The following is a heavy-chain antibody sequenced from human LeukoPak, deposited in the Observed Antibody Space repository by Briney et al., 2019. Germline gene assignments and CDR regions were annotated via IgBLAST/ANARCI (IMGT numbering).Heavy chain of an antibody. Sequence: GGSLRLSCAASGFGFSNYGMHWVRQAPGKGLEWVAVMSYDGNIQYYADSVEGRFTISRDNSKNTLYLQMNSQRAEDTAVFYCAKDSGLLWFGDHFDLWGRGTLVTVSS. J-gene: IGHJ2*01. CDR1: GFGFSNYG. D-gene: IGHD3-10*01. CDR3: AKDSGLLWFGDHFDL. CDR2: MSYDGNIQ. V-gene: IGHV3-30*18.